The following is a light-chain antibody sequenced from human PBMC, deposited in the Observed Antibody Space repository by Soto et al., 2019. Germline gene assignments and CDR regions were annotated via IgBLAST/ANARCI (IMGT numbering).Light chain of an antibody. CDR2: DVN. Sequence: QSALTQPRSVSGSPGQSVTMSCNGTSSDVGAFDFVSWYQHHPGKAPRLIIYDVNKRPSGVPDRFSGAKSGNTASRTISGLQAEDEADYYGCSVAGSPVVFGGGTKLTV. V-gene: IGLV2-11*01. CDR3: CSVAGSPVV. CDR1: SSDVGAFDF. J-gene: IGLJ2*01.